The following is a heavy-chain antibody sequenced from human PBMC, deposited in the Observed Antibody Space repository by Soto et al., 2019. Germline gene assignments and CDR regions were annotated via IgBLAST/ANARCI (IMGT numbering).Heavy chain of an antibody. J-gene: IGHJ4*02. CDR1: GGSISSGGYY. CDR3: ARNIVVVPADYYFDY. V-gene: IGHV4-31*03. CDR2: IYYSGST. D-gene: IGHD2-2*01. Sequence: QVQLQESGPGLVEPSQTLSLTCTVSGGSISSGGYYWSWIRQHPGKGLEWIGYIYYSGSTYYNPSLKSRVTISVDTSKNQFSLKLSSVTAADTAVYYCARNIVVVPADYYFDYWGQGTLVTVSS.